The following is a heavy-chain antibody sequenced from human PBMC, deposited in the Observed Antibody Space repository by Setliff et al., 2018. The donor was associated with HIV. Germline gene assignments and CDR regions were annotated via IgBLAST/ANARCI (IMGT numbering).Heavy chain of an antibody. CDR2: ISSSSSYI. Sequence: GGSLRLSCAASGFTFSSYSMNWVRQAPGKGLEWVSSISSSSSYIYYADSVKGRFTISRDNAKNSLYLQLNSLRPEDTAVYYCARDRGLRGMLLSSKELGFYCMDVWGKGTTVTVSS. CDR1: GFTFSSYS. CDR3: ARDRGLRGMLLSSKELGFYCMDV. V-gene: IGHV3-21*04. D-gene: IGHD1-26*01. J-gene: IGHJ6*03.